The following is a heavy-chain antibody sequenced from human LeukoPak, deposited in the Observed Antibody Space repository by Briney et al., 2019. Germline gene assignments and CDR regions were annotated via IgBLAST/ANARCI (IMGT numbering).Heavy chain of an antibody. V-gene: IGHV3-74*01. Sequence: GGSLRLSCAASGFTFSNFWIYWVRHAPGKGLVWVSRINGDGSETIHADSVKGRFTISRDNAKNTLYLQMNSLRAEDTAVYYCASASSHRIAAGGDYWGQGTLVTVSS. J-gene: IGHJ4*02. CDR2: INGDGSET. CDR1: GFTFSNFW. CDR3: ASASSHRIAAGGDY. D-gene: IGHD6-13*01.